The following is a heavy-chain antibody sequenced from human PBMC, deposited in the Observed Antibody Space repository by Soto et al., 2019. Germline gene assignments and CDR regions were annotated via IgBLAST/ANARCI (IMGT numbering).Heavy chain of an antibody. Sequence: SETLSLTCFVSGGSISSYYWSWIRQPPGKGLEWIGYIYYSGSTNYNPSLKSRVTISVDTSKNQFSLKLSSVTAADTAVYYCASGGSCYSRYCYFDYWGQGTLVTVSS. V-gene: IGHV4-59*01. J-gene: IGHJ4*02. CDR2: IYYSGST. CDR1: GGSISSYY. CDR3: ASGGSCYSRYCYFDY. D-gene: IGHD2-15*01.